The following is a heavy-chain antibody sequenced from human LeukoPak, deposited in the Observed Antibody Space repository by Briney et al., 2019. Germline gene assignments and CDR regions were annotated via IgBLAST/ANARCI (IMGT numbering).Heavy chain of an antibody. V-gene: IGHV3-7*02. CDR2: IKQGGSEK. J-gene: IGHJ4*02. CDR1: GFTFSSYW. D-gene: IGHD6-13*01. CDR3: ARGLFIYSSSWYFDY. Sequence: GGSLRLSCAASGFTFSSYWMIWVRQAPGKGLEWVANIKQGGSEKNYVDSVKGRFTISRDNAKNTLYLQMNSLRAEDTAVYYCARGLFIYSSSWYFDYWGQGTLVTVSS.